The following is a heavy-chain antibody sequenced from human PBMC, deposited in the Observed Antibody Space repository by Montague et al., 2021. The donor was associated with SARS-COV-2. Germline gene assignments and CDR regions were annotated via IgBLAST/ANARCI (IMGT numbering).Heavy chain of an antibody. CDR2: ISYDGKNQ. V-gene: IGHV3-30*18. J-gene: IGHJ4*02. CDR3: AKDQVYRGRSSPFDS. CDR1: GFTFSSYG. D-gene: IGHD1-26*01. Sequence: SRSLSLAASGFTFSSYGMHWVRQAPGKGPEWVAAISYDGKNQNYGEFVKGRFIISRDNTRNTLGLQMNSLRAEDTALYYRAKDQVYRGRSSPFDSWGQGTLVSVSS.